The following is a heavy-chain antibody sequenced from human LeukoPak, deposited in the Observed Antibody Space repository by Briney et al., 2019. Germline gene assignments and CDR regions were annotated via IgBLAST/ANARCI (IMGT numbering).Heavy chain of an antibody. CDR3: ARDPYSSGWYGDPYYYYGMDV. Sequence: ASVKVSCRASGYTFTSYGISWVRQAPGQGVEWMGWISAYNGNTNYAQKLQGRVTMTTDTSTSTAYMELGSLRSDATAVYYCARDPYSSGWYGDPYYYYGMDVWGQGTTVTVSS. CDR1: GYTFTSYG. D-gene: IGHD6-19*01. CDR2: ISAYNGNT. J-gene: IGHJ6*02. V-gene: IGHV1-18*01.